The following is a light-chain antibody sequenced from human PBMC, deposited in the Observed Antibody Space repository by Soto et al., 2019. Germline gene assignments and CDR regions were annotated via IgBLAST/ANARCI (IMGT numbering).Light chain of an antibody. J-gene: IGLJ3*02. CDR3: QSYDGSNGV. CDR2: EDN. Sequence: NFMLTQPHSMSDSPGKTVTISCTRSSGSVASNHVQWYQQRPGSSPTTVIYEDNQRPSGVPDRFSGSIDSSSNSASLTISGLKTEDEADYYCQSYDGSNGVFGGGTQLTVL. V-gene: IGLV6-57*01. CDR1: SGSVASNH.